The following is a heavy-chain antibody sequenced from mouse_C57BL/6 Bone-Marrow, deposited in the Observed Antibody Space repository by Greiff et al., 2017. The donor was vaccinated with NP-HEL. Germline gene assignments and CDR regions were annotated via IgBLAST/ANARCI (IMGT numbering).Heavy chain of an antibody. D-gene: IGHD1-1*01. CDR3: ARAPHYYGSSYFDY. Sequence: EVKLMESGPGMVKPSQSLSLTCTVTGYSITSGYDWHWIRHFPGNKLEWMGYISYSGSTNYNPSLKSRISITHDTSKNHFFLKLNSVTTEDTATYYCARAPHYYGSSYFDYWGQGTTLTVSS. CDR2: ISYSGST. CDR1: GYSITSGYD. J-gene: IGHJ2*01. V-gene: IGHV3-1*01.